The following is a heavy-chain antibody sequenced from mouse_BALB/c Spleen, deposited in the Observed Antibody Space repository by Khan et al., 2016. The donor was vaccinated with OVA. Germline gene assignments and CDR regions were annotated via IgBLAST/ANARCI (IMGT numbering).Heavy chain of an antibody. Sequence: EVELVESGGDLVKPGGSLKLSCAASGFTFSTYGMSWVRQTPDKRLEWVATISSGGSYTYYPDTVKGRFTISRDNAKNTLYLQMSSLKSEDTAIFYGARLAYYYNSEGLAYWGQGTLVTVSA. CDR2: ISSGGSYT. CDR1: GFTFSTYG. J-gene: IGHJ3*01. D-gene: IGHD1-1*01. CDR3: ARLAYYYNSEGLAY. V-gene: IGHV5-6*01.